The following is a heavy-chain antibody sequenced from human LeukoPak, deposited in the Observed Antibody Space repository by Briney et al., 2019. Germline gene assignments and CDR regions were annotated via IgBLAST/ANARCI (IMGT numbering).Heavy chain of an antibody. V-gene: IGHV3-30*18. CDR3: AKGGFGELRPDY. CDR2: ISYDGSNK. D-gene: IGHD3-10*01. J-gene: IGHJ4*02. CDR1: GFTLSSYG. Sequence: GGSLRLSCAASGFTLSSYGMRWVRQAPGKGLEWVAVISYDGSNKYYADSVKGRFTISRDNSKNTLYLQMNSLRAEDTAVYYCAKGGFGELRPDYWGQGTLVTVSS.